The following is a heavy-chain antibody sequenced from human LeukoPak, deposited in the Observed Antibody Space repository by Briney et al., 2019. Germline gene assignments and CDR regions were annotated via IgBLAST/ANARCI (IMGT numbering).Heavy chain of an antibody. J-gene: IGHJ5*02. Sequence: GGSLRLSCAASGFTFSSYSMNWVRQAPGKGLEWVSYISSSGSTIYYADSVKGRFTISRDNAKNSLYLQMNSLRAEDTAVYYCARDYVAAAAWGQGTLVTVSS. CDR1: GFTFSSYS. D-gene: IGHD6-13*01. CDR3: ARDYVAAAA. V-gene: IGHV3-48*04. CDR2: ISSSGSTI.